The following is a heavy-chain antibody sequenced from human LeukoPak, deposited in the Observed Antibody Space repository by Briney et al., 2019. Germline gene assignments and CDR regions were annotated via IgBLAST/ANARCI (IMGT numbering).Heavy chain of an antibody. CDR2: VYSSGST. Sequence: PSETLSLTCTVSGGSISNYYWSWIRQPPGRGLEWIGYVYSSGSTNYNPSLKSRVTISVDTSKNQLSLKLSSVTAADTAVYYCTREYDFWSQGAGYFDYWGQGTLVTVSS. CDR3: TREYDFWSQGAGYFDY. D-gene: IGHD3-3*01. CDR1: GGSISNYY. V-gene: IGHV4-59*01. J-gene: IGHJ4*02.